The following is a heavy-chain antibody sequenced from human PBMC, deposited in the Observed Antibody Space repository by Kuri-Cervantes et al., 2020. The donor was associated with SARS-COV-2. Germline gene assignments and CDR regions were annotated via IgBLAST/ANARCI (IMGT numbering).Heavy chain of an antibody. D-gene: IGHD3-22*01. CDR1: GYTFTSYA. J-gene: IGHJ6*02. CDR3: AREYYDSSGYYYYYYGMDV. Sequence: ASVKVSCKASGYTFTSYAMHWVRQAPGQRLEWMGWINAGNGNTKYAQKFQGRVTITRDTSASTAYMALSSLRSEDTAVYYCAREYYDSSGYYYYYYGMDVWGQGTTVTVSS. CDR2: INAGNGNT. V-gene: IGHV1-3*01.